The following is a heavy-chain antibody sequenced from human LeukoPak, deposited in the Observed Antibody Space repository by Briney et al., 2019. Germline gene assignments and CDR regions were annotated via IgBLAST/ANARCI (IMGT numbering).Heavy chain of an antibody. Sequence: ASVKVSCKASGYTFSDYFIHWVRQAPGQGLEWMGWIIPKSGATNYAQRFRDRVTVASDTSTAYMDLSRLTSDDTAVYYCAKPISGVVATSNDYWGQGTLVTVSS. CDR2: IIPKSGAT. CDR1: GYTFSDYF. D-gene: IGHD3-3*02. CDR3: AKPISGVVATSNDY. V-gene: IGHV1-2*02. J-gene: IGHJ4*02.